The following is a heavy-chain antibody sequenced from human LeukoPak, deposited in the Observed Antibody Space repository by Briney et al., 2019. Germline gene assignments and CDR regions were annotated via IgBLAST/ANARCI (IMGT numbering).Heavy chain of an antibody. CDR3: ARDPYYDYVWGSYRKGLYYFDY. Sequence: ASVKVSCKASGYTFTSYAMHWVRQAPGQRLEWMGWINAGSGNTKYSQKFQGRVTITRDTSASTAYMELSSLRSEDTAVYYCARDPYYDYVWGSYRKGLYYFDYWGQGTLVTVSS. CDR1: GYTFTSYA. J-gene: IGHJ4*02. V-gene: IGHV1-3*01. D-gene: IGHD3-16*02. CDR2: INAGSGNT.